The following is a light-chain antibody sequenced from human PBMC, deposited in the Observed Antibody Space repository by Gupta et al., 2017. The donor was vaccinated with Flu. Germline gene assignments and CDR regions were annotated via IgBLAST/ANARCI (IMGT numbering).Light chain of an antibody. J-gene: IGLJ3*02. CDR2: ETR. Sequence: GTNSFSGSSSNIGNNNVSWYQQSPGTAPRLLMYETRGRRSDVAERFSVSKSDTSATLNITGLQAGDEADYYCCAGGSSRTRGLFGGGTKMTV. CDR1: SSNIGNNN. V-gene: IGLV1-51*02. CDR3: CAGGSSRTRGL.